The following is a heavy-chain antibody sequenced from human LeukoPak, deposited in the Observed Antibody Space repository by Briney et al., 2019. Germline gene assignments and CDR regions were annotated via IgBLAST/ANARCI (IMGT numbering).Heavy chain of an antibody. CDR2: ISYGGTNK. V-gene: IGHV3-30-3*01. D-gene: IGHD2-2*02. CDR3: ARDPLYTNSPPSYFDY. CDR1: GFTFSSYA. Sequence: GRSLRLSCAASGFTFSSYAMNWVRQAPGKGLEWVAIISYGGTNKDYADSVKGRFTISRDNSRNTLYLQMNSLRAEDTAVYYCARDPLYTNSPPSYFDYWGQGTLVTVSS. J-gene: IGHJ4*02.